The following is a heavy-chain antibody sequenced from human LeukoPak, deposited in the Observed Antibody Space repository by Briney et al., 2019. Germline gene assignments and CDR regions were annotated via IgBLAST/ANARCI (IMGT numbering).Heavy chain of an antibody. J-gene: IGHJ4*02. V-gene: IGHV1-46*01. CDR2: INPSGGST. D-gene: IGHD5-24*01. CDR3: ARVPKEMATTIGFDY. Sequence: ASVKVSCKASGYTFTSYYMHWVRQAPGQGLEWMGIINPSGGSTSYAQKFQGRVTMTRDMSTSAVYMELSSLRSEDTAVYYCARVPKEMATTIGFDYWGQGTLVTVSS. CDR1: GYTFTSYY.